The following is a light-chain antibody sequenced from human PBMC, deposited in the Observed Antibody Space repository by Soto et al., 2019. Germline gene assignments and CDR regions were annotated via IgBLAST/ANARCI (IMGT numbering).Light chain of an antibody. CDR1: SSDVGGYNY. Sequence: SVLAHAASVYGSPGQSITISCTGTSSDVGGYNYVSWYQQHPGKAPKLMIYDVSNRPSGVSNRFSGSKSGNTASLTISGLQAEDEADYYCSSYTSSSTLHVFGTGTKFTVL. V-gene: IGLV2-14*01. J-gene: IGLJ1*01. CDR2: DVS. CDR3: SSYTSSSTLHV.